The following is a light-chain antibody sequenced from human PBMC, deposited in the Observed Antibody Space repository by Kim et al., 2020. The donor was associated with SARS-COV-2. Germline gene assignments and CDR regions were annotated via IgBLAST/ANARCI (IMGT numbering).Light chain of an antibody. J-gene: IGKJ3*01. Sequence: SPGKRGPRSGRASQSVSNSYLAWYQQKPGQAPRLLVYGASRRATGIPDRFSGSGSGTDFTLTISRVEPEDFAVYYCQQYDSSPFTFGPGTKVDIK. CDR3: QQYDSSPFT. CDR1: QSVSNSY. V-gene: IGKV3-20*01. CDR2: GAS.